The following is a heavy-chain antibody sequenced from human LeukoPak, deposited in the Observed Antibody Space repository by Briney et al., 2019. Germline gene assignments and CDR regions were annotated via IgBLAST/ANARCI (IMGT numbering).Heavy chain of an antibody. Sequence: ASVKVSCKASGYTFTSYGISWVRRAPGQGLEWMGWISAYNGNTNYAQKLQGRVTMTTDTSTSTAYMELRSLRSDDTAVYYCARGQDSSRYYYATYYFDYWGQRTLVTVSS. D-gene: IGHD3-22*01. J-gene: IGHJ4*02. V-gene: IGHV1-18*01. CDR3: ARGQDSSRYYYATYYFDY. CDR2: ISAYNGNT. CDR1: GYTFTSYG.